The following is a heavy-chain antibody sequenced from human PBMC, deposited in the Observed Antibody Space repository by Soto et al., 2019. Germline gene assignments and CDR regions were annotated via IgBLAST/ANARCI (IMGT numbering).Heavy chain of an antibody. V-gene: IGHV1-69*13. Sequence: SVKVSCKASGCTFSNYAVAWVRQAPGQGLEWMGGIILPFGIPYYEQKFQGRVTITAGETMTTASMEVSGLRSEDTSVYYCARGADYAGYFEYWGRGTLVTSPQ. CDR2: IILPFGIP. CDR1: GCTFSNYA. CDR3: ARGADYAGYFEY. J-gene: IGHJ4*02. D-gene: IGHD4-17*01.